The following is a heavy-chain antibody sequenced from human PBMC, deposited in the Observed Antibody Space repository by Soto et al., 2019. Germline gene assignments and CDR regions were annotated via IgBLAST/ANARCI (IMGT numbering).Heavy chain of an antibody. CDR2: INSDGSST. Sequence: GGSLRLSCAASGFTFSSYWMHWVRQAPGKGLVWVSRINSDGSSTSYADSVKGRFTISRDNAKNTLYLQMNSLRAEDTAVYYCARGGAYCGGDCYSFFDYWGQRTLVTVSS. D-gene: IGHD2-21*02. CDR3: ARGGAYCGGDCYSFFDY. J-gene: IGHJ4*02. CDR1: GFTFSSYW. V-gene: IGHV3-74*01.